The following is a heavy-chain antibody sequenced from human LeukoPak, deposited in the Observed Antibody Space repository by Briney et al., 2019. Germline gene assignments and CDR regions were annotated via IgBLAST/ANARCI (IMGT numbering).Heavy chain of an antibody. Sequence: KPSETVSLTCAVYGGSFSGYYCSWIRQPPGKGLEWIGEINHCGSTNYNPSLKSRVTISVDTSKNQFSLKLSSVTAADTGVYYCARALYYYDSSGYSGHYFDYGGQGPLVTVSS. D-gene: IGHD3-22*01. V-gene: IGHV4-34*01. J-gene: IGHJ4*02. CDR2: INHCGST. CDR1: GGSFSGYY. CDR3: ARALYYYDSSGYSGHYFDY.